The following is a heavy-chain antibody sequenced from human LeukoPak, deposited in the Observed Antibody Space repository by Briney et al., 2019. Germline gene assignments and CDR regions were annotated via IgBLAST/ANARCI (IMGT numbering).Heavy chain of an antibody. CDR3: ARDWGHTYYYDSSGYYPDY. V-gene: IGHV1-2*02. D-gene: IGHD3-22*01. CDR1: GYTFTGYY. Sequence: GASVKVSCKASGYTFTGYYMHRVRQAPGQGLEWMGWINLNRGGTNYAQKCQGRVTMTRDTSISTAYMELSRLRSDDTDVYYCARDWGHTYYYDSSGYYPDYWGQGTLVTVSS. CDR2: INLNRGGT. J-gene: IGHJ4*02.